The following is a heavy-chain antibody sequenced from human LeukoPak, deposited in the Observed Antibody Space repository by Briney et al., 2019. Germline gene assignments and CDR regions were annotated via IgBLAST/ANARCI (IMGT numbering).Heavy chain of an antibody. V-gene: IGHV4-59*12. CDR2: IYYSGST. CDR1: GGSISSYY. J-gene: IGHJ6*04. D-gene: IGHD3-22*01. CDR3: AREGLYYYDSSGYVVV. Sequence: SETLSLTCTVSGGSISSYYWSWIRQPPGKGLEWIGYIYYSGSTYYKPSLKSRVTISVDTSKNQFSLKLSSVTAADTAVYYCAREGLYYYDSSGYVVVWGKGTTVTVSS.